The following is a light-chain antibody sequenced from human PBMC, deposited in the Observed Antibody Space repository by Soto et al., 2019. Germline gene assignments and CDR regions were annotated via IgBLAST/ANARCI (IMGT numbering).Light chain of an antibody. Sequence: DIQMTHSPSSVSASVGDRVTITCRASQGIRTWLAWYQQKPGKPPKLLIYVASSLQSGVPSRFSGSGSGTDFTLTISSLQPEDFATYYCQQANSFPFTFGPGTKVDIK. V-gene: IGKV1-12*02. CDR1: QGIRTW. J-gene: IGKJ3*01. CDR3: QQANSFPFT. CDR2: VAS.